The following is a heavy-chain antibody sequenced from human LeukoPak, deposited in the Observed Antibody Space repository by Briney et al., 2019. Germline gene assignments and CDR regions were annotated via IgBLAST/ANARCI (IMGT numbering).Heavy chain of an antibody. CDR1: GYTFTGYY. V-gene: IGHV1-2*02. D-gene: IGHD2-2*01. CDR2: INPNNGGT. CDR3: ARGRGTTSSNFDY. J-gene: IGHJ4*02. Sequence: ASVKVSCKASGYTFTGYYMHWVRQAPGQGLEWMGWINPNNGGTNYAQKFQGRVTMTRDTSISTAYMELRRLTSGDTAVYYCARGRGTTSSNFDYWGQGTLVTVSS.